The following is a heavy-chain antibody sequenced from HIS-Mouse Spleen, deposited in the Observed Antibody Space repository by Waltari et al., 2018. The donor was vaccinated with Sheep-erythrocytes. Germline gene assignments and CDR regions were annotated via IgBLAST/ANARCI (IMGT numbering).Heavy chain of an antibody. CDR1: GYTFTGYY. CDR3: ARVARRSSIAARPLDY. D-gene: IGHD6-6*01. V-gene: IGHV1-2*02. Sequence: KASGYTFTGYYMHWVRQAPGQGLEWMGWINPNSGGTNYAQKFQGRVTMTRDTSISTAYMELSRLRSDDTAVYYCARVARRSSIAARPLDYWGQGTLSPSPQ. J-gene: IGHJ4*02. CDR2: INPNSGGT.